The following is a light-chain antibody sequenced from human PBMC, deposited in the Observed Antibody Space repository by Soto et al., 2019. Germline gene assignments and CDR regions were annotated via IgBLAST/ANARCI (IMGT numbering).Light chain of an antibody. CDR2: KAS. CDR3: QQYNSYSRPLYT. Sequence: DLQMTQSPSTLSASVGDRVTITCRASQSISNWLAWYQQNPGKAPNLLIYKASSLESGVPSRFSGSGSGTEFTLTISSLQPDDFATYYCQQYNSYSRPLYTFGQGTKLEIK. CDR1: QSISNW. V-gene: IGKV1-5*03. J-gene: IGKJ2*01.